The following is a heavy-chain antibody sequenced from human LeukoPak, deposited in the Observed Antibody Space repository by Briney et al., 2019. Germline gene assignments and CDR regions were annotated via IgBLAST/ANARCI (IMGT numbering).Heavy chain of an antibody. CDR2: MNPNSGNT. D-gene: IGHD6-19*01. V-gene: IGHV1-8*01. CDR1: GYTFTSYD. J-gene: IGHJ4*02. Sequence: WASVTVSCKASGYTFTSYDINWVRQATGQGLEWMGWMNPNSGNTGYAQKFQGRVTMTRNTSISTAYMELSSLRSEDTVVYYCARGPYSSGWYAYDYWGQGTLVTVSS. CDR3: ARGPYSSGWYAYDY.